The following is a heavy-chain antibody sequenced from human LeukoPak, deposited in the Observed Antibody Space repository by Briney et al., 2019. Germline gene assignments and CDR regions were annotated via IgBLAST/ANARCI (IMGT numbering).Heavy chain of an antibody. CDR2: ISGSGGST. J-gene: IGHJ5*02. CDR1: GFTFTTYA. CDR3: ARLCRGATYSSSWYDWFDP. D-gene: IGHD6-13*01. V-gene: IGHV3-23*01. Sequence: GGSLRLSCAASGFTFTTYAMGWVRQAPGKGLEWVSAISGSGGSTYYADSVKGRFTISRDNSKNTLYLQMNSLRAEDTAVYYCARLCRGATYSSSWYDWFDPWGRGTLVTVSS.